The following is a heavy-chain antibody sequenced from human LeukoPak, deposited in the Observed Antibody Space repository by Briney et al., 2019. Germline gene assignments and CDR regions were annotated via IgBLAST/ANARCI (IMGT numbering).Heavy chain of an antibody. V-gene: IGHV1-69*05. Sequence: SVKVSCKASVGTFSSYAISWVPQAPGPGREWMGGIIAIFGTANYAQKFQGRVTITTDESTSTAYMELSSLRSEDTAVYYCARGATPNYYDSSGYPGPFDYWGQGTLVTVSS. J-gene: IGHJ4*02. CDR1: VGTFSSYA. CDR3: ARGATPNYYDSSGYPGPFDY. D-gene: IGHD3-22*01. CDR2: IIAIFGTA.